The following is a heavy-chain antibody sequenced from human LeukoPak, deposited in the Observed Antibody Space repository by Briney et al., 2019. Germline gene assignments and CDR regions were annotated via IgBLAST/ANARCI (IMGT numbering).Heavy chain of an antibody. CDR3: ATSGEGGHFDY. CDR1: GGSISSGDYY. D-gene: IGHD3-10*01. Sequence: SETLSLTCTVSGGSISSGDYYWSWIRQPPGKGLEWIGYIYYSGSTYYNPSLKSRVTISVDTSKNQFSLKLSSVTAADTAVYYCATSGEGGHFDYWGQGTLVTVSS. CDR2: IYYSGST. J-gene: IGHJ4*02. V-gene: IGHV4-30-4*01.